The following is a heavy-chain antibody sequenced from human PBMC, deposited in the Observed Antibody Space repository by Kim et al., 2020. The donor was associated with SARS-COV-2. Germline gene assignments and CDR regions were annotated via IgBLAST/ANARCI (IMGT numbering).Heavy chain of an antibody. D-gene: IGHD3-22*01. CDR2: ISYDGSNK. CDR3: AKDLTYYYDSSGSTPHSY. Sequence: GGSLRLSCAASGFTFSSYGMHWVRQAPGKGLEWVAVISYDGSNKYYADSVKGRFTISRDNSKNTLYLQMNSLRAEDTAVYYCAKDLTYYYDSSGSTPHSYWGQGTLVTVSS. J-gene: IGHJ4*02. CDR1: GFTFSSYG. V-gene: IGHV3-30*18.